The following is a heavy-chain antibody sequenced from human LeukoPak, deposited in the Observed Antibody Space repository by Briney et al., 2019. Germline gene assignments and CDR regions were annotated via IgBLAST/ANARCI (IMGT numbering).Heavy chain of an antibody. CDR2: IYYSGSA. V-gene: IGHV4-61*05. Sequence: SETLSLTCTVSGGSISSSSYYWGWIRQPPGKGLEWIGYIYYSGSANYNPSLKSRVTISVDTSKNQFSLKLSSVTAADTAVYYCARWDTAMVRGALDYWGQGTLVTVSS. CDR3: ARWDTAMVRGALDY. J-gene: IGHJ4*02. D-gene: IGHD5-18*01. CDR1: GGSISSSSYY.